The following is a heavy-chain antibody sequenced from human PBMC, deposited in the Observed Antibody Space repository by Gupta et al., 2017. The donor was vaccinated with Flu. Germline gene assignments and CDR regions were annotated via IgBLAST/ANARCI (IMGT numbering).Heavy chain of an antibody. V-gene: IGHV3-7*01. CDR2: IDPDGSIK. D-gene: IGHD3-16*01. CDR1: GPSFSTFW. CDR3: AGWGYAIQS. Sequence: EVQLVESGGGLVQPGGSLRLSCAASGPSFSTFWMNWVRQVPGKGLEWVANIDPDGSIKRYVDSVRGRFTISRDNAKNSLSLQMNSLRVEDTAIYYCAGWGYAIQSWGQGTLVTVSS. J-gene: IGHJ4*02.